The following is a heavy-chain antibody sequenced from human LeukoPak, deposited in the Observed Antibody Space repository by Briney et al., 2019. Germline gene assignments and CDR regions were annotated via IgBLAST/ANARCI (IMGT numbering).Heavy chain of an antibody. CDR1: GFTFSSYA. V-gene: IGHV3-30*04. CDR3: AREYYDFWSGMIAYYYYYGMDV. Sequence: PGGSLRLSCAAFGFTFSSYAMHWVRQAPGKGLEWVAVISYDGSNKYYADSVKGRFTISRDNSKNTLYLQMDSLRAEDTAVYYCAREYYDFWSGMIAYYYYYGMDVWGQGTTVTVSS. D-gene: IGHD3-3*01. CDR2: ISYDGSNK. J-gene: IGHJ6*02.